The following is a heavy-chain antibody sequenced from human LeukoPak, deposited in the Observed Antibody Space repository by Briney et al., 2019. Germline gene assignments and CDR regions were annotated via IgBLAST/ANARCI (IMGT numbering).Heavy chain of an antibody. V-gene: IGHV4-4*02. D-gene: IGHD3-16*01. CDR2: IYHSGMT. CDR1: GGSISSPNW. CDR3: ARETSQKGAHYMDV. Sequence: PSGTLSLTCAVSGGSISSPNWWSWVRQPPGKGLEWIGEIYHSGMTNYKTSLKSRVTIPVDESKNQFSLKLSSVTAADTAVYYCARETSQKGAHYMDVWGKGTTVTISS. J-gene: IGHJ6*03.